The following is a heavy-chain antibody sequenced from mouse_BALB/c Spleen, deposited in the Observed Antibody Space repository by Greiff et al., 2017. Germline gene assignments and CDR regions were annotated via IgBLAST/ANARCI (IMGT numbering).Heavy chain of an antibody. J-gene: IGHJ4*01. CDR3: ARGKLGQGYYYAMDY. Sequence: EVQLVESGGGLVQPGGSRKLSCAASGFTFSSFGMHWVRQAPEKGLEWVAYISSGSSTIYYADTVKGRFTISRDNPKNTLFLQMTSLRSEDTAMYYCARGKLGQGYYYAMDYWGQGTSVTVSS. D-gene: IGHD4-1*01. V-gene: IGHV5-17*02. CDR2: ISSGSSTI. CDR1: GFTFSSFG.